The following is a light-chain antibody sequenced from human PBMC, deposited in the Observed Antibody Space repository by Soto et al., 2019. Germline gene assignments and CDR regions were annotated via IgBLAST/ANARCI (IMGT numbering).Light chain of an antibody. CDR1: QSVSSRY. Sequence: EIVLTQSPGTLSLSPGETATLSCRASQSVSSRYVVGLAWYQQKPGRAPRLLMYGASSRATGIPDRFSGSGSGTDFTLTISRVEPEDFAVYFCQQYGSSPQTICQGTKVDIK. CDR2: GAS. J-gene: IGKJ1*01. CDR3: QQYGSSPQT. V-gene: IGKV3-20*01.